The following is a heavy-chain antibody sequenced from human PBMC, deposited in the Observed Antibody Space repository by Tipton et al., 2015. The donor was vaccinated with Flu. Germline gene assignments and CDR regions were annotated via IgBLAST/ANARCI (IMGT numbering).Heavy chain of an antibody. CDR2: LYTSGST. J-gene: IGHJ4*02. CDR3: AKTYCSGGNCSHFDD. Sequence: TLSLTCTVSDDSINYYSLNWIRQPAGKGLEWIGRLYTSGSTDYNPSLRSRVTMSLDTSKRQFSLTVTSVTAADTAVYYCAKTYCSGGNCSHFDDWGQVTLFTVSS. V-gene: IGHV4-4*07. D-gene: IGHD2-15*01. CDR1: DDSINYYS.